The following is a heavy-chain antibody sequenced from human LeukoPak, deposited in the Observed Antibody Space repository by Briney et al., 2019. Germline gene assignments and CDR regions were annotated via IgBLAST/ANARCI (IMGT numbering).Heavy chain of an antibody. V-gene: IGHV3-7*01. J-gene: IGHJ5*01. D-gene: IGHD3-22*01. CDR1: GFTFSSYW. CDR2: IKQDGSEK. Sequence: GGSLRLSCAAAGFTFSSYWMSWVRQAPGKGLEWVANIKQDGSEKYYVDSVKGRFTISRDNAKNSLYLQMNSLRAEDTAVYYCARDFPYYYDTSGYYSDSWGQGTLVTVSS. CDR3: ARDFPYYYDTSGYYSDS.